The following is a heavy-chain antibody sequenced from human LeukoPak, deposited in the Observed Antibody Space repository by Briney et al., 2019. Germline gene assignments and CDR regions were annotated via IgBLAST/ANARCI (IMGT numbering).Heavy chain of an antibody. CDR1: RFTFSNYA. Sequence: SGGPLRLSCAASRFTFSNYAMHWVRQAPGKGLEWVAFIRYDGSNEYYADSVKGRFTISRDNSKNTLYLQMNSLRAEDTAVYYCAKDRSPTVVPRFDYWGQGTLVTVSS. CDR3: AKDRSPTVVPRFDY. J-gene: IGHJ4*02. V-gene: IGHV3-30*02. CDR2: IRYDGSNE. D-gene: IGHD4-23*01.